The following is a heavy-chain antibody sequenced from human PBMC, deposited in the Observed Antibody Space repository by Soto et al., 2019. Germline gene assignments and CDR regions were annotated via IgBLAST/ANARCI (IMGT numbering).Heavy chain of an antibody. CDR1: GYSFTSYW. D-gene: IGHD2-2*03. CDR3: ARHVLDIVVVPAATQDYYYYGMDV. Sequence: GESLKISCKGSGYSFTSYWIGWVRQMPGKGLEWMGIIYPGDSDTRYSPSFQGQVTISADKSISTTYLQWSSLKASDTAMYYCARHVLDIVVVPAATQDYYYYGMDVWGQGTTVTVSS. CDR2: IYPGDSDT. J-gene: IGHJ6*02. V-gene: IGHV5-51*01.